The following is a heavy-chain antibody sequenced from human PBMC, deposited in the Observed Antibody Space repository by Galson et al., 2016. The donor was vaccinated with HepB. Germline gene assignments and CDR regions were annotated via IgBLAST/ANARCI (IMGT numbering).Heavy chain of an antibody. CDR3: VKDSPVSSGAFDGPHLES. Sequence: SLRLSCAASGFTLINFAMHWVRQAPGKGLEYVSAISDSGHRTFYANSVKGRFTISRDNSKNTLYLQMTSLRVDDTAVYYCVKDSPVSSGAFDGPHLESWGQGTLVTVAS. D-gene: IGHD6-25*01. J-gene: IGHJ4*02. CDR1: GFTLINFA. V-gene: IGHV3-64D*06. CDR2: ISDSGHRT.